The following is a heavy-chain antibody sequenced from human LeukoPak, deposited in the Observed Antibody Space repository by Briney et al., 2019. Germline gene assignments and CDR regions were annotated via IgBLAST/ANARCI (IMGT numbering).Heavy chain of an antibody. CDR1: GFTFSSYG. J-gene: IGHJ4*02. Sequence: GGSLRLSCAASGFTFSSYGMHWVRQAPGKGLEWVAVIWYDGSNKYYADSVKGRFTISRDNSKNTLYLQMNSLRAEDTAVYYCATTYYDILTGLYPLHHFDYWGQGTLVTVSS. V-gene: IGHV3-33*01. D-gene: IGHD3-9*01. CDR2: IWYDGSNK. CDR3: ATTYYDILTGLYPLHHFDY.